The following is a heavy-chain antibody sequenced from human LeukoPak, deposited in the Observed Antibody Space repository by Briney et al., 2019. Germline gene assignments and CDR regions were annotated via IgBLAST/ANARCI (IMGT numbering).Heavy chain of an antibody. J-gene: IGHJ4*02. V-gene: IGHV3-20*04. CDR1: GFSFDDYG. Sequence: PGGSLRLSCSASGFSFDDYGLIWVRQVPGKGLEWVPGINWNSGTIGYADSVKGRFTISRDNAKNSLYLQMNSLRPEDTAVYYCARDYGDYWGQGTLVTVSS. CDR3: ARDYGDY. CDR2: INWNSGTI. D-gene: IGHD4-17*01.